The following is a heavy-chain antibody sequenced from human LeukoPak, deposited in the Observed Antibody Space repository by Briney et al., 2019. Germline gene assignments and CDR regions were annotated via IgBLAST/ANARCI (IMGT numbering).Heavy chain of an antibody. D-gene: IGHD1-26*01. Sequence: PGGSLRLSCVASGFTFRSYVRTWVRQAPGKGLEWVSGISTSGTNTYYADFVKGRFTISRDNSKNTLYLQMNSLRAEDTAVYYCAKLVGATMTSDYWGQGTLVTVSS. CDR1: GFTFRSYV. J-gene: IGHJ4*02. CDR2: ISTSGTNT. CDR3: AKLVGATMTSDY. V-gene: IGHV3-23*01.